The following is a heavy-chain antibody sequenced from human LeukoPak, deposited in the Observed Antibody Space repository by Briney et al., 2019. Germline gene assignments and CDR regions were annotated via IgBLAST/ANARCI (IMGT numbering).Heavy chain of an antibody. J-gene: IGHJ3*02. Sequence: GGSLRLSCAASGFTFSSYGMHWVRQAPGKGLEWVAVISYDGSNKYYADSVKGRFTISRDNSKNTLYLQMNSLRAEDTAVYYCARAGYDFWSGYYEAFDIWGQGTMVTVSS. V-gene: IGHV3-30*03. CDR3: ARAGYDFWSGYYEAFDI. CDR1: GFTFSSYG. CDR2: ISYDGSNK. D-gene: IGHD3-3*01.